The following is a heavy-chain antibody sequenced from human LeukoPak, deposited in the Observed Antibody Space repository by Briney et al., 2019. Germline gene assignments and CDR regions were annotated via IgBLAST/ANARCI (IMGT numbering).Heavy chain of an antibody. Sequence: GGSLRLSCAAPGFTFSSYSMNWARQAPGKGLEWVSSISASPYINYADSVKGRFTISRDDSKNSLYLQMNSLRAEDTALYYCARGGLSGQRTDLFDIWGQGTMVTVSS. V-gene: IGHV3-21*01. D-gene: IGHD2/OR15-2a*01. CDR3: ARGGLSGQRTDLFDI. CDR2: ISASPYI. CDR1: GFTFSSYS. J-gene: IGHJ3*02.